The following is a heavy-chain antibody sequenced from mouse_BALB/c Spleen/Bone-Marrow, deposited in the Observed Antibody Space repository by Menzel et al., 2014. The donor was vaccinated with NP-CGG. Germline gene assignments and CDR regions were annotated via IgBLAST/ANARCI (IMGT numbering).Heavy chain of an antibody. V-gene: IGHV1S16*01. Sequence: VQLQQSGAELVKPGASVKLSCKASGHTFTSYYMYWVKQRPGQGFEWIGEINPSNGGTNLNEKFKSKATLTVDKSSSTAYMQLSSLTSEDSAVYYCTRGRRDAMDYWGQGTSVTVSS. CDR3: TRGRRDAMDY. CDR1: GHTFTSYY. CDR2: INPSNGGT. J-gene: IGHJ4*01.